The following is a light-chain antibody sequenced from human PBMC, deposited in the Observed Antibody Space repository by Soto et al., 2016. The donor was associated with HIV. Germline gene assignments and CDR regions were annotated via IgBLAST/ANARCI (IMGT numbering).Light chain of an antibody. Sequence: SYVLTQPPSVSVAPGETATITCGGYKIGNKLVHWYRQRPGQAPVLAIYDDDDRPSGIPERFSGSNSGNTATLTINTVEAGDEADYYCQVWDGDRDHVVFGGGTTLNVL. CDR3: QVWDGDRDHVV. J-gene: IGLJ2*01. V-gene: IGLV3-21*04. CDR1: KIGNKL. CDR2: DDD.